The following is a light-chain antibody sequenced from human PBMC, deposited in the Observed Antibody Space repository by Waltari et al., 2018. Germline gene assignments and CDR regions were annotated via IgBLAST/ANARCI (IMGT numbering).Light chain of an antibody. CDR2: DTD. J-gene: IGLJ2*01. CDR3: LLSYSDSWL. Sequence: QAVVTPEPSLTVSPGGTVTLTCGSNTGAVTSGHYPYWFQQKPGQAPRTLIYDTDNKHSWTPARFSGSLLGGKAALTLSAAQPEDEAEYYCLLSYSDSWLFGGGTKLTVL. V-gene: IGLV7-46*01. CDR1: TGAVTSGHY.